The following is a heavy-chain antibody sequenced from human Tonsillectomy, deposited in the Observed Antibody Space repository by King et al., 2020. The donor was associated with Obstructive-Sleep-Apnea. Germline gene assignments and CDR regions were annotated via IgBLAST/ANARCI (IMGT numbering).Heavy chain of an antibody. V-gene: IGHV3-30*02. CDR2: IRYDGSNK. CDR1: GFTFSSYG. J-gene: IGHJ6*02. Sequence: VQLVESGGGVVQPGRSLRLSCAASGFTFSSYGMHWVRQAPGKVLEWVAFIRYDGSNKYYADSVKGRFTISRDNSKNTLCLQMNSLRAEDTSVYYCAKDTARGTAVYGMDVWGQGTTVTVSS. CDR3: AKDTARGTAVYGMDV. D-gene: IGHD6-19*01.